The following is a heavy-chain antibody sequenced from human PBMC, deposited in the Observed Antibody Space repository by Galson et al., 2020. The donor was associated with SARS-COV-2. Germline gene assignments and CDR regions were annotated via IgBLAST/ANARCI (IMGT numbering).Heavy chain of an antibody. CDR1: GYSISSGYY. Sequence: SETLSLTCAVSGYSISSGYYWGWIRQPPGKGLEWIGEANHRGTTNYSPSLQGRVTISIDMSQNQFSLKLTSVTAADAAVYYCARVDYDVIGLYSESYYDYRMDVWGQGTTVTVSS. CDR3: ARVDYDVIGLYSESYYDYRMDV. V-gene: IGHV4-38-2*01. J-gene: IGHJ6*02. CDR2: ANHRGTT. D-gene: IGHD3-22*01.